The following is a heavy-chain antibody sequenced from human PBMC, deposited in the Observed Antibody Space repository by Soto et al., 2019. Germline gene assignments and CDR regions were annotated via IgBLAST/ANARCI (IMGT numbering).Heavy chain of an antibody. V-gene: IGHV1-18*01. Sequence: QVQLVQSGAEVKKPGASVKVSCKASGYTFASYAISWMRQAPGQGLEWMGWISAYNGNTNYAQKPQSRPTMTTNTATSTAYMELRSQRSDDTGVYYYARDPPPPDYWGQGTLVTVSS. J-gene: IGHJ4*02. CDR2: ISAYNGNT. CDR1: GYTFASYA. CDR3: ARDPPPPDY.